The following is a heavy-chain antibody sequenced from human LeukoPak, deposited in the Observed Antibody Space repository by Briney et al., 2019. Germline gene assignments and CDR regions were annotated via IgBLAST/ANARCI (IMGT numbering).Heavy chain of an antibody. V-gene: IGHV3-7*04. D-gene: IGHD5-12*01. CDR2: IKQDGSEK. CDR1: GSTFSSYW. CDR3: ARDTEIVATGTFDY. Sequence: QPGGSLRPSRAASGSTFSSYWMSWVRPAPGKGLEWVANIKQDGSEKYYVDSVKGRFTISRDNAKNSLYLQMNSLRAEDTAVYYCARDTEIVATGTFDYWGQGTLVTVSS. J-gene: IGHJ4*02.